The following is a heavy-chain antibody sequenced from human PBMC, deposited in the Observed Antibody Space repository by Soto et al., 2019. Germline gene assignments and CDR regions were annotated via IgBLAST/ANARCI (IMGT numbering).Heavy chain of an antibody. D-gene: IGHD3-10*01. V-gene: IGHV1-18*01. CDR1: GYTFTTYG. CDR2: INTHNGNT. J-gene: IGHJ6*02. CDR3: TREGSAPYYYYGMDA. Sequence: ASVKVSCKASGYTFTTYGISWVRQAPGQGLEWMGWINTHNGNTNYAQNLQGRVIMTADTSTSTAYMELRSLRYDDTAVYYCTREGSAPYYYYGMDAWGQGTTVTVFS.